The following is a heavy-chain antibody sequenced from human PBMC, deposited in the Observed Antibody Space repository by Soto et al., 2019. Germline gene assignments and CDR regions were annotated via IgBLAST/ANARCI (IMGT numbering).Heavy chain of an antibody. D-gene: IGHD2-2*01. J-gene: IGHJ5*02. CDR3: ARLHCTSPGCVPLDP. V-gene: IGHV4-61*01. Sequence: PSETLSLTCTVSGASVSSGNQYWSWIRQPPGKRLEWIGFIYNSVITNYSPSLKSRVSISADTSRNQFSLKMSSVTAADTAVYYCARLHCTSPGCVPLDPWGHGTLVTVSS. CDR1: GASVSSGNQY. CDR2: IYNSVIT.